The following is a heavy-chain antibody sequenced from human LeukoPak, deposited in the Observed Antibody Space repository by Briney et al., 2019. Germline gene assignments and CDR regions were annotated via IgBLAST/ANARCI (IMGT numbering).Heavy chain of an antibody. CDR1: GGSISSYY. V-gene: IGHV4-59*01. Sequence: PSETLSLTCTVSGGSISSYYWSWIRQPPGKGLEWIGYIYYSGSTNYKPSLKSRVTISVDTSKNQFSLKLSAVTAADTAVYYCARDALGIGFDPWGQGTLVTVSS. CDR3: ARDALGIGFDP. D-gene: IGHD1-14*01. CDR2: IYYSGST. J-gene: IGHJ5*02.